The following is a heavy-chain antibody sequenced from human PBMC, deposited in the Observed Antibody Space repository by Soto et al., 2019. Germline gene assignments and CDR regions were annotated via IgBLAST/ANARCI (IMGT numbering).Heavy chain of an antibody. J-gene: IGHJ4*02. Sequence: QVQLVQSGAEVKKPGASVKGSCKASGYTFSSYYIHWVRQAPGQGLEWMGRINPSGGGTRYAQKFQSRVTLTKDTSASTVYVEQSSLTSEHTAVYFCASGGLVVVVTDVFGYWGQGTLVTVSS. CDR1: GYTFSSYY. CDR2: INPSGGGT. CDR3: ASGGLVVVVTDVFGY. D-gene: IGHD2-21*02. V-gene: IGHV1-46*01.